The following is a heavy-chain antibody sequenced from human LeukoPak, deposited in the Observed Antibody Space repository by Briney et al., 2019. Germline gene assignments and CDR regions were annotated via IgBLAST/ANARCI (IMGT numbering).Heavy chain of an antibody. Sequence: PGGSLILSCAASGFTFSSYWMTWVRQAPGKGLEWVANIKQDGSEKYYVDSVKGRFTISRDNAKISLYLQMNSLRAEDTAVYYCARDAFSRIPIFGVVSDAFDIWGQGTMVTVSS. D-gene: IGHD3-3*01. V-gene: IGHV3-7*01. CDR2: IKQDGSEK. J-gene: IGHJ3*02. CDR3: ARDAFSRIPIFGVVSDAFDI. CDR1: GFTFSSYW.